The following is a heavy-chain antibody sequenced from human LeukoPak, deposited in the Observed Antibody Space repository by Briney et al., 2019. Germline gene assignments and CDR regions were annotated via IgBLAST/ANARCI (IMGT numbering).Heavy chain of an antibody. D-gene: IGHD5-12*01. J-gene: IGHJ4*02. CDR2: ISSSGTNI. CDR3: ARGWISDSFDY. Sequence: GGSLRLSCAASGFTFSSYEMNWVRQAPGKGLEWVSYISSSGTNIYYPDSVKGRFTISRDNAKNSLYLQMNSLRAEDTAVYYCARGWISDSFDYWGQGTLVTVS. V-gene: IGHV3-48*03. CDR1: GFTFSSYE.